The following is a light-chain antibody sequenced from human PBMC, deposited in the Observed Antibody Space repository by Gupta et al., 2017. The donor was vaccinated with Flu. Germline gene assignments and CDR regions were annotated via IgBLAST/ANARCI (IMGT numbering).Light chain of an antibody. V-gene: IGLV2-23*01. Sequence: QSITISCTGTSGDGGSYNLFSWYHQHPGNVPKLIIDEGRTGPSGGSNRFSGAKSGNTASLTIPGLEAEDEYDYYCCSYAGGVVFGGGTKLTVL. J-gene: IGLJ2*01. CDR2: EGR. CDR1: SGDGGSYNL. CDR3: CSYAGGVV.